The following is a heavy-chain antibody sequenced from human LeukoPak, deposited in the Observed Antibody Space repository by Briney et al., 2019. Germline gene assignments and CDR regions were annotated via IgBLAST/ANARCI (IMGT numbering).Heavy chain of an antibody. CDR2: IYPGDSDT. D-gene: IGHD6-6*01. J-gene: IGHJ3*02. CDR3: ARSRAARPHDAFDI. Sequence: GESLKISCKGSGYSFTSHWIGRVRQMPGKGLEWMGIIYPGDSDTRYSPSFQGQVTMSADKSISTAYLQWSSLKASDTAMYYCARSRAARPHDAFDIWGQGTMVTVSS. CDR1: GYSFTSHW. V-gene: IGHV5-51*01.